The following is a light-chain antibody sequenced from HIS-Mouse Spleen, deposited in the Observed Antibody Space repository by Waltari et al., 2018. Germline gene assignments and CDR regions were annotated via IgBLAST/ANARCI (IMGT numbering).Light chain of an antibody. J-gene: IGKJ5*01. Sequence: AIQLTQSQSPLSASVGDRVTITCRASQGISSALAWYQQKPGKSPKLLIYDASSLESGVPSRFSGSGSGTDFTLTISSLQPEDFATYYCQQFNSYPITFGQGTRLEIK. CDR2: DAS. CDR1: QGISSA. V-gene: IGKV1-13*02. CDR3: QQFNSYPIT.